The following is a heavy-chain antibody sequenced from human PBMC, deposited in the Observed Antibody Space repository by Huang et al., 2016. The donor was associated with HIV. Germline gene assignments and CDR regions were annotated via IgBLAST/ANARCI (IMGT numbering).Heavy chain of an antibody. CDR2: IRYDGNND. Sequence: QVRLVESGGGVVQPGASLTLSCSASGFPFSAYGGEWVRQGPGKGVEWVSFIRYDGNNDYLRGSVKGRFTISRDNSNNTLYLRMNSLRPEDTAVYYCVKERGSSRARSSFDFWGQGTSVIVSS. CDR1: GFPFSAYG. CDR3: VKERGSSRARSSFDF. D-gene: IGHD6-13*01. J-gene: IGHJ3*01. V-gene: IGHV3-30*02.